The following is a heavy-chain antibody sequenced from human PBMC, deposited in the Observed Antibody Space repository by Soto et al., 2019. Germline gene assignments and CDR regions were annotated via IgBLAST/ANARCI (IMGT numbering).Heavy chain of an antibody. V-gene: IGHV4-38-2*01. CDR3: ARTPYGGNPPDYDY. CDR1: GYSISSGYY. D-gene: IGHD4-17*01. Sequence: SETLSLTCAVSGYSISSGYYWGWIRQPPGKGLEWIGSIYHSGSTYYNPPLKSRVTISVDRSKNQFSLKLSSVTAADTAVYYCARTPYGGNPPDYDYWGQGTLVTVSS. CDR2: IYHSGST. J-gene: IGHJ4*02.